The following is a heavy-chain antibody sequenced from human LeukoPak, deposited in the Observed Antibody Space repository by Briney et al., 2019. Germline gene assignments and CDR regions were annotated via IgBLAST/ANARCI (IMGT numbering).Heavy chain of an antibody. CDR1: GFTFDDYA. D-gene: IGHD5-12*01. Sequence: GGSLRLSCAASGFTFDDYAMHWVRQAPGQGLEWVSGISWNSGSIGYADSVKGRFTISRDNAKNSLYLQMNSLRAEDTALYYCAKARSYGGYLYFDYWGQGTLVTVSS. CDR2: ISWNSGSI. CDR3: AKARSYGGYLYFDY. V-gene: IGHV3-9*01. J-gene: IGHJ4*02.